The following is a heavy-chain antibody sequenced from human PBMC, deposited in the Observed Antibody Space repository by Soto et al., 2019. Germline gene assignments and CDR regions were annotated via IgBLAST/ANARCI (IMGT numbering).Heavy chain of an antibody. CDR3: ARENYYGSGSYYFDY. CDR1: GFTFSSYW. V-gene: IGHV3-74*01. J-gene: IGHJ4*02. CDR2: INSDGSST. Sequence: GSLRLSCAASGFTFSSYWMHWVRQAPGKGLVWVSRINSDGSSTSYADSVKGRFTISRDNAKNTPYLQMNSLRAEDTAVYYCARENYYGSGSYYFDYWGQGTLVTVSS. D-gene: IGHD3-10*01.